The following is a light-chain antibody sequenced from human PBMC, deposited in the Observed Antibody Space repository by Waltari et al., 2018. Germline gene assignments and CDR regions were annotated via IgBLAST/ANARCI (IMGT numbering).Light chain of an antibody. CDR2: PAS. Sequence: DIQMTQSPSSLSASVGDRVTITCRASQSISKYLNWYQLKPGKAPKFLIYPASSLQGGVPSRFSGSGSGTDFTLTISSLQPEDFATYYCQQSYTTPYTFGQGTKLEIK. V-gene: IGKV1-39*01. J-gene: IGKJ2*01. CDR1: QSISKY. CDR3: QQSYTTPYT.